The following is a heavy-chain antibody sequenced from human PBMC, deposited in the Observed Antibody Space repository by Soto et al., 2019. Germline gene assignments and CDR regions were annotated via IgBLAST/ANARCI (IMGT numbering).Heavy chain of an antibody. CDR2: ISWNSGSI. CDR1: GFTFDDYA. J-gene: IGHJ4*02. Sequence: EVQLVESGGGLVQPGRSLRLSCAASGFTFDDYAMYWVRQAPGKGLEWVSGISWNSGSIGYADSVKGRFTISRDNAKNSLYLQMNSLRAEDTALYYCARGILWFGELLPPNAFDSWGQGTLVTVSS. CDR3: ARGILWFGELLPPNAFDS. V-gene: IGHV3-9*01. D-gene: IGHD3-10*01.